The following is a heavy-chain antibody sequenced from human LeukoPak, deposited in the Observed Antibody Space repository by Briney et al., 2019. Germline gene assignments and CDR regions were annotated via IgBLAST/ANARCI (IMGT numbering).Heavy chain of an antibody. D-gene: IGHD3/OR15-3a*01. Sequence: GGSLRLSCVVSGFTFSSYAMHWVRQAPGKGLEWVAVISYDGSNKYYADSVKGRFTISRDNSKNTLYLQMNSLRAEGTAVYYCARDTADWFDYWGQGTLVTVSS. CDR3: ARDTADWFDY. CDR1: GFTFSSYA. CDR2: ISYDGSNK. J-gene: IGHJ4*02. V-gene: IGHV3-30-3*01.